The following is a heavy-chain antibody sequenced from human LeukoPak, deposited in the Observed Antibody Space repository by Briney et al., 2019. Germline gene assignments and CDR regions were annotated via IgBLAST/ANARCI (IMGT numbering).Heavy chain of an antibody. CDR1: GFTFSSYE. D-gene: IGHD1-26*01. V-gene: IGHV3-48*03. J-gene: IGHJ4*02. Sequence: GGSLRLSCAASGFTFSSYEMNWVRQAPGKGLEWVSYISSSGSTIYYADSVKGRFTISRDNAKNSLYLQMNSLRAEDTAVYYCAKRLNSGSYDKPFDYWGQGTLVTVSS. CDR3: AKRLNSGSYDKPFDY. CDR2: ISSSGSTI.